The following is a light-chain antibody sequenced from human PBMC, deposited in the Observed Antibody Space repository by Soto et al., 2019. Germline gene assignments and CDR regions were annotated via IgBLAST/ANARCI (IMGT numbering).Light chain of an antibody. V-gene: IGLV2-14*01. CDR1: SSDVGAYNY. CDR3: SSYTSSSTTV. Sequence: QSVLTQPASVSGSPGQSITITWTGTSSDVGAYNYVSWYQQHPGKAPKLMIYDVSNRPSGVSNRFSGSKSGNTASLTISGLQAEDEADYYCSSYTSSSTTVFGTGTKLTVL. J-gene: IGLJ1*01. CDR2: DVS.